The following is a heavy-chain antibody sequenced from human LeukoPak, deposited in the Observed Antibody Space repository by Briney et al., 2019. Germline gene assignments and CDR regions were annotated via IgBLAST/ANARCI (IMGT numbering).Heavy chain of an antibody. CDR3: ARAPTPSITIFGVVIRPSHYMDV. CDR2: IYTSGST. J-gene: IGHJ6*03. Sequence: PSETLSLTCTVSGGSISSGSYYWSWIRQPAGKGLEWIGRIYTSGSTNYNPSLKSRVTISVDTSKNQFSLKLSSVTAADTAVYYCARAPTPSITIFGVVIRPSHYMDVWGKGTTVTVSS. V-gene: IGHV4-61*02. D-gene: IGHD3-3*01. CDR1: GGSISSGSYY.